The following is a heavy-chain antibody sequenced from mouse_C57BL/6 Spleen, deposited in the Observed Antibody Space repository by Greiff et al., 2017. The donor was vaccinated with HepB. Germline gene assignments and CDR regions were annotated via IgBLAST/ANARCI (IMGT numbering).Heavy chain of an antibody. D-gene: IGHD1-3*01. CDR1: GFTFSDYG. CDR3: ARMGKDYAMDY. J-gene: IGHJ4*01. V-gene: IGHV5-17*01. CDR2: ISSGSSTI. Sequence: EVKLVESGGGLVKPGWSLKLSCAASGFTFSDYGMHWVRQAPEKGLEWVAYISSGSSTIYYADTVKGRFTISRDNAKNTLFLQMTSLRSEDTAMYYCARMGKDYAMDYWGQGTSVTVSS.